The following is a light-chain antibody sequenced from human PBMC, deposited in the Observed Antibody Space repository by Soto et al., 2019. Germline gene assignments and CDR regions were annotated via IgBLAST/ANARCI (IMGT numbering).Light chain of an antibody. V-gene: IGKV1-5*03. Sequence: DIQMTQSPSTLSASVGDRVTITCRASQTISTLLAWYQQRPGKAPNLLIYKAPSLESGVPSRFSGSGSGTEFTLTISSLQPDDFATYFCQQYSTYPWTFGKGTKVEVK. CDR2: KAP. CDR3: QQYSTYPWT. CDR1: QTISTL. J-gene: IGKJ1*01.